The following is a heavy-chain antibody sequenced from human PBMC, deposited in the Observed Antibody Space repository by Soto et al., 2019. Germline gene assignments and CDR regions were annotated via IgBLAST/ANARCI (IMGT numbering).Heavy chain of an antibody. V-gene: IGHV1-8*01. CDR1: GYSFTSLD. J-gene: IGHJ4*02. D-gene: IGHD6-19*01. Sequence: QVQLVQSGAEVREPGASVKVSCKASGYSFTSLDINWVRQTAGQGLEWMGWMQPSTGRTGYAQKFQGRVTMTRDTSLNNAFMEPNYLTSGDTAFYYFARRGSAGVDYWGQGTLVTVSS. CDR3: ARRGSAGVDY. CDR2: MQPSTGRT.